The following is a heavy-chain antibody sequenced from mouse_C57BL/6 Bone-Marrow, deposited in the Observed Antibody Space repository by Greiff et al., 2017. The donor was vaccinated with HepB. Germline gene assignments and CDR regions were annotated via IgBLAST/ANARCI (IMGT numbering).Heavy chain of an antibody. V-gene: IGHV3-3*01. J-gene: IGHJ1*03. CDR3: ARGDYEVWYFDV. D-gene: IGHD2-4*01. CDR1: GFSINSDCY. CDR2: TFYSGIT. Sequence: EVMLVESGPSLVRPSQTLSLTCTVTGFSINSDCYWIWIRQFPGNKLEYIGYTFYSGITYYNPSLESRTYITRDPSKNQFSLKLSSVTTEDTATYYCARGDYEVWYFDVWGTGTTVTVSS.